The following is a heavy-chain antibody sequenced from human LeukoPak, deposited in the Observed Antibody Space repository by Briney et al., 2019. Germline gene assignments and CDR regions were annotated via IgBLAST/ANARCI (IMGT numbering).Heavy chain of an antibody. CDR3: ARHSASVVPAAMLGY. Sequence: SETLSLTCTVSGGSISSYYWSWIRQPPGKGLEWIGYIYYSGSTNYNPSLKSRVTISVDTSKNQFSLKLSSVTAADTAVYYCARHSASVVPAAMLGYWGQGTLVTVSS. D-gene: IGHD2-2*01. V-gene: IGHV4-59*08. J-gene: IGHJ4*02. CDR2: IYYSGST. CDR1: GGSISSYY.